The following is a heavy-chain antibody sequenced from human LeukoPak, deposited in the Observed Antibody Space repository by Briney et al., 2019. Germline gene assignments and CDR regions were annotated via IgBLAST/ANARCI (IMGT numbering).Heavy chain of an antibody. CDR2: IIPIFGTA. CDR3: ARDPGIGPNWFDP. J-gene: IGHJ5*02. V-gene: IGHV1-69*13. CDR1: GGTFSSYA. D-gene: IGHD6-13*01. Sequence: SVKVSCKASGGTFSSYAISWVRQAPGQGLEWMGGIIPIFGTANYAQKFQGRVTITADESTSTAYMELSSLRSEDTAVYYCARDPGIGPNWFDPWGQRTLVTVSS.